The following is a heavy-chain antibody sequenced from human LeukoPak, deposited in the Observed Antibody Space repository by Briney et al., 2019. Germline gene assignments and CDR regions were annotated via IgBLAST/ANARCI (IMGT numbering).Heavy chain of an antibody. Sequence: GGSLRLSCAASGFTFSSYEMNWVRQAPGKGLEWVSDINWNGGSTGYTDSVKGRFTVSRDNSKNTLYLQMNSLRAEDTAVYYCARTKPQQFDILSWGQGTLVTVSS. D-gene: IGHD3-9*01. V-gene: IGHV3-20*04. J-gene: IGHJ4*02. CDR1: GFTFSSYE. CDR3: ARTKPQQFDILS. CDR2: INWNGGST.